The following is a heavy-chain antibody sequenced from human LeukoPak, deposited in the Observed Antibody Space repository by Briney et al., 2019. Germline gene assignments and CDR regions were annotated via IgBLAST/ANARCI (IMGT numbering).Heavy chain of an antibody. CDR2: ISAGGSAE. J-gene: IGHJ4*02. CDR1: GFAFSSYW. CDR3: AIQAHSQFNY. Sequence: GGSLRLSCVASGFAFSSYWMSWVRQAPGKGLELVANISAGGSAEDYVDSVRGRFAISRDNAKKSLYLQMNSLSPEDTALYYCAIQAHSQFNYWGQGTLVSVSS. V-gene: IGHV3-7*01. D-gene: IGHD4-11*01.